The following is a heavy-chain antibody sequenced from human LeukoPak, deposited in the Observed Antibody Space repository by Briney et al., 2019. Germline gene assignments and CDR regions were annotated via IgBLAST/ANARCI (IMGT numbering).Heavy chain of an antibody. D-gene: IGHD1-26*01. V-gene: IGHV3-23*01. CDR3: AKEIVGAYYYYYGMDV. CDR2: ISGSGGST. CDR1: GFTFTNNT. Sequence: GGSLRLSCAASGFTFTNNTMSWVRQAPGKGLEWVSAISGSGGSTYYADSVKGRFTISRDNSKNTLYLQMNSLRAEDTAVYYCAKEIVGAYYYYYGMDVWGQGTTVTVSS. J-gene: IGHJ6*02.